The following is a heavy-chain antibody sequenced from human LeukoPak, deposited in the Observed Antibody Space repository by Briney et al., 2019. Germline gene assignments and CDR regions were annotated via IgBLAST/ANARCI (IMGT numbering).Heavy chain of an antibody. CDR1: GYTFTGYY. D-gene: IGHD1-1*01. V-gene: IGHV1-2*02. CDR2: INPNSGGT. CDR3: ARDPGNEGSLLYYYYGMDV. J-gene: IGHJ6*02. Sequence: ASVKVSCKASGYTFTGYYMHWVRQAPGQGLEWMGWINPNSGGTNHAQTCQGRGTMTRDTSISTAYMQLRRLRSDDTAVYYCARDPGNEGSLLYYYYGMDVWGQGTTVTVSS.